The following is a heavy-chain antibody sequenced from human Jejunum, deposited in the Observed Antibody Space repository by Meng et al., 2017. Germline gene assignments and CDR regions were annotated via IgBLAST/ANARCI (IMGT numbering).Heavy chain of an antibody. Sequence: VQLQESGPGLVKSSETLSLTCLVSGGSINYFYWSCIWQPHGGGLEWIGVFHYRGTTYYGPSLKSRLTISLDTSRNQFSMKLNSVTSADTAVYYCARLPIPLTHPHTRYWYFDLWGRGTLVTVSS. CDR3: ARLPIPLTHPHTRYWYFDL. V-gene: IGHV4-59*01. CDR1: GGSINYFY. J-gene: IGHJ2*01. D-gene: IGHD2-21*01. CDR2: FHYRGTT.